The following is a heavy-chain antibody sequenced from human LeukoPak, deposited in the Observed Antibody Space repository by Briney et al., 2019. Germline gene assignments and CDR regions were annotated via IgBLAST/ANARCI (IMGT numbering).Heavy chain of an antibody. CDR1: GGSFSGYY. V-gene: IGHV4-34*01. J-gene: IGHJ6*03. CDR2: INHSGST. D-gene: IGHD3-10*01. CDR3: ARPYGSGSYYTPYYYYYYMDV. Sequence: SETLSLTCAVYGGSFSGYYWSWIRQPPGKGLEWIGEINHSGSTNYNPSLKSRVTISVDTSKNQFSLKLSPVTAADTAVYYCARPYGSGSYYTPYYYYYYMDVWGKGTTVTVSS.